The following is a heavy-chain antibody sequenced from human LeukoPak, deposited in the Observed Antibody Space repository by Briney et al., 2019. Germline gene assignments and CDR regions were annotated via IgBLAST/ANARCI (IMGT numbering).Heavy chain of an antibody. CDR2: IYYSGST. V-gene: IGHV4-59*01. CDR1: GGSISSYY. CDR3: ARVSGYDWESFYDY. Sequence: SETLSLTCTVSGGSISSYYWSWIRQPPGKGLEWIGYIYYSGSTNYNPSLKSRGTISVDTSKNQFSLKLRSVTAADTAMYYCARVSGYDWESFYDYWGQGSLVTVSS. J-gene: IGHJ4*02. D-gene: IGHD5-12*01.